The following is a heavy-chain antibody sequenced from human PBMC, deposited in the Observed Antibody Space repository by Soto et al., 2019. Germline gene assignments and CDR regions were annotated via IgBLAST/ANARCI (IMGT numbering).Heavy chain of an antibody. Sequence: GGSLRLSCAALGLTVTGKKYMSWVRTAPGRGLEWVSALYDVDGTYYADSVKGRCTISRDSSKTIVFLQMTNLGPDDTAVYYCATWLLREHAYDIWGLGTTVTVSS. D-gene: IGHD2-15*01. V-gene: IGHV3-53*01. CDR1: GLTVTGKKY. CDR3: ATWLLREHAYDI. J-gene: IGHJ3*02. CDR2: LYDVDGT.